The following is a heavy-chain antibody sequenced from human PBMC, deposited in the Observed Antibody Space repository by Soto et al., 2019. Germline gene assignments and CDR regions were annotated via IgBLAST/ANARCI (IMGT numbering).Heavy chain of an antibody. Sequence: GESLKISCKGSGYSFTSYWIGWVRHMPGKGLEWMGIIYPGDSDTRYSPSFQGQVTISADKSISTAYLQWSSLEASDTAMYYCARHPVAGPRYFDYWGQGTLVTVSS. D-gene: IGHD6-19*01. CDR3: ARHPVAGPRYFDY. CDR1: GYSFTSYW. V-gene: IGHV5-51*01. CDR2: IYPGDSDT. J-gene: IGHJ4*02.